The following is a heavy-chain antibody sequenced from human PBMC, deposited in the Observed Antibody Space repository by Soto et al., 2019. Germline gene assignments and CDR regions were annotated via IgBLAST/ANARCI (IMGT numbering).Heavy chain of an antibody. V-gene: IGHV3-30*18. D-gene: IGHD6-19*01. CDR3: AKDRDSSGWYRFHFDAFDI. CDR1: GFTFSSYG. CDR2: ISYDGSNK. Sequence: QVQLVESGGGVVQPGRSLRLSCAASGFTFSSYGMHWVRKAPGKGLEWVAVISYDGSNKYYTDSVKGRFTISRDNSKNTLYLQMNSLRAEDTAVYYCAKDRDSSGWYRFHFDAFDIWGQGTMVTVSS. J-gene: IGHJ3*02.